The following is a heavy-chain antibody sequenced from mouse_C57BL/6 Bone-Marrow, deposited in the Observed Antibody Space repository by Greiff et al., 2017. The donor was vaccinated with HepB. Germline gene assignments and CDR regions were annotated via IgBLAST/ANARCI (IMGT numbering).Heavy chain of an antibody. Sequence: EVKLLESGPELVKPGASVKIPCKASGYTFTDYNMDWVKQSHGKSLEWIGDIHPNNGGTIYNQKFKGKATLTVDKSSSTAYMELRSLTSEDTAVYYCARSEVYYGSSPWYFDVWGTGTTVTVSS. CDR2: IHPNNGGT. CDR3: ARSEVYYGSSPWYFDV. CDR1: GYTFTDYN. J-gene: IGHJ1*03. V-gene: IGHV1-18*01. D-gene: IGHD1-1*01.